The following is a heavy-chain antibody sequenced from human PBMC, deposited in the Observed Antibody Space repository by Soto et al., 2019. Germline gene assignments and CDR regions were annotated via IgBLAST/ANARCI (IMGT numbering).Heavy chain of an antibody. CDR2: TGYDGTKK. V-gene: IGHV3-30*03. J-gene: IGHJ4*02. Sequence: QVQLVESGGGVVQPGGSLRLSCAVSGFTFGSYSMHWVRQAPGKGLEWVAVTGYDGTKKYYADSVKGRFTISRDNYRDTLDLQMDSLRTEDTALYYCARGEGFCSYGTCYRYFDNWGQGALVTVSS. CDR3: ARGEGFCSYGTCYRYFDN. D-gene: IGHD2-15*01. CDR1: GFTFGSYS.